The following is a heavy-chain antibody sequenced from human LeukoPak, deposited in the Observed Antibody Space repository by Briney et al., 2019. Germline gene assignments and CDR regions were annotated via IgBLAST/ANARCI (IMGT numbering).Heavy chain of an antibody. V-gene: IGHV1-2*02. Sequence: ASVKVSCKASGYTFTGYYMHWVRQAPGQGLEWMGWINPNSGGTNYAQKFQGRVTMTRDTSISTAYMELSRLRSDDTAVYYCATALIFGVVIPFDYWGQGTLVTVSS. D-gene: IGHD3-3*01. CDR2: INPNSGGT. CDR1: GYTFTGYY. J-gene: IGHJ4*02. CDR3: ATALIFGVVIPFDY.